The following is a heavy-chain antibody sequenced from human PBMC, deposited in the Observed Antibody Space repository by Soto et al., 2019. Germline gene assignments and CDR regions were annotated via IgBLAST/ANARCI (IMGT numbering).Heavy chain of an antibody. CDR3: AKGATVTSYYMDV. Sequence: VGSLRVSWGAAGGTCSNYAGSXVLQAQGKGLEWVSAISGSGGSTYYADSVKGRFTISRDNSKNTLYLQMNSLRAEDTAVYYCAKGATVTSYYMDVWGKGTTVTVSS. CDR2: ISGSGGST. D-gene: IGHD4-4*01. V-gene: IGHV3-23*01. CDR1: GGTCSNYA. J-gene: IGHJ6*03.